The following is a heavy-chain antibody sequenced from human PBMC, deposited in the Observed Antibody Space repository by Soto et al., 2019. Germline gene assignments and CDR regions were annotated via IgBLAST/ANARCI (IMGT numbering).Heavy chain of an antibody. V-gene: IGHV4-59*08. J-gene: IGHJ4*02. CDR3: ARLWFGELSPTFDY. D-gene: IGHD3-10*01. CDR1: GGSISSYY. Sequence: ASETLSLTCTVSGGSISSYYWSWIRQPPGKGLEWIGYIYYSGSTNYNPSLKSRVTISVDTSKNQFSLKLSSVTAADTAVYYCARLWFGELSPTFDYWGQGTLVTVSS. CDR2: IYYSGST.